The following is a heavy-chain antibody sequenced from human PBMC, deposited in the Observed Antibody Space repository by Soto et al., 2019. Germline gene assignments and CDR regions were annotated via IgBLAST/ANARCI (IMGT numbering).Heavy chain of an antibody. CDR1: GFTFSSQA. CDR3: AKRGGDGTLHI. J-gene: IGHJ3*02. D-gene: IGHD2-21*02. V-gene: IGHV3-23*01. Sequence: EVHLLESGGGLVQPGGSLRLSCVASGFTFSSQAMNWVRQAPGRGLEWVSFIDGSGGSTYYAGSVKGRFTISRDNSKDTLYLQMNSLRADDTAVYYCAKRGGDGTLHIWGQGTMVTVSS. CDR2: IDGSGGST.